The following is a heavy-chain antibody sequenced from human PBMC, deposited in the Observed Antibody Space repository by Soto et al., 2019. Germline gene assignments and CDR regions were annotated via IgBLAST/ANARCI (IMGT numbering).Heavy chain of an antibody. J-gene: IGHJ4*02. CDR2: INTDSGNP. CDR3: TRKKCTGDCYLFDY. V-gene: IGHV1-18*01. D-gene: IGHD2-21*02. CDR1: GYTFNTYG. Sequence: ASVKVSFKASGYTFNTYGVNWLRQAPGQGLEWMGWINTDSGNPSYAQKYQGRVSMTRDTSSGTAYMEMRSLTSDDTAVYYCTRKKCTGDCYLFDYWGQGTLVTVSS.